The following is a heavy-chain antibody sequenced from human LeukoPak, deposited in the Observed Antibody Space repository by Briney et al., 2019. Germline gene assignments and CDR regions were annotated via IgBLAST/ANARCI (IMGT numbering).Heavy chain of an antibody. D-gene: IGHD1-26*01. V-gene: IGHV3-23*01. CDR3: AKAEWELLSYFDY. CDR1: GFTFNIYN. CDR2: ISGSGTKT. Sequence: GGSLRLSCAASGFTFNIYNMNWVRQAPGKGLEWVSAISGSGTKTYYADSVRGHFTISRDNSKNTLSLQMSSLRAEDTAVYYCAKAEWELLSYFDYWGQGMLVIVSS. J-gene: IGHJ4*02.